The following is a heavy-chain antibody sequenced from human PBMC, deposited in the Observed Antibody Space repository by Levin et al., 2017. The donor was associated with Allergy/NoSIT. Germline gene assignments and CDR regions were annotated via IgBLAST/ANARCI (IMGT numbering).Heavy chain of an antibody. Sequence: GESLKISCAASGFTLSSYSMNWVRQAPGKGLEWVSYIRGSTSTIYYADSVKGRFTISRDNAKNSLYLQMNSLRAEDTDVYYCARGSYGDFRYFDLWGRGTLVTVSS. CDR1: GFTLSSYS. J-gene: IGHJ2*01. CDR2: IRGSTSTI. CDR3: ARGSYGDFRYFDL. V-gene: IGHV3-48*01. D-gene: IGHD4-17*01.